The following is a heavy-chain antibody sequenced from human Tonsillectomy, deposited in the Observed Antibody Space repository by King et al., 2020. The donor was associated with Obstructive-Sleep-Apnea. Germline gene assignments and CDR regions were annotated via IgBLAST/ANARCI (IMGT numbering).Heavy chain of an antibody. D-gene: IGHD4-17*01. CDR1: GFTFSSYA. CDR3: AKDRKGTTVSSPGY. V-gene: IGHV3-23*04. Sequence: VQLVESGGGLVQPGGSLRLSCAASGFTFSSYAMSWVRQAPGKGLEWGSSISGSGGSTYYADSVKGRFTISRDNSKNTLYLQMNSLRAEDTAVYYCAKDRKGTTVSSPGYWGQGTLVTVSS. J-gene: IGHJ4*02. CDR2: ISGSGGST.